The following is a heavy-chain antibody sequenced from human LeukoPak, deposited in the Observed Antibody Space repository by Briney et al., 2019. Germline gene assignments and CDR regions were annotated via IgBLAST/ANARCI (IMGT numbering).Heavy chain of an antibody. Sequence: PGGSLRLSCAASGFTFSSYSMNWVRPAPGKGLEWVSFISTSSSYIHNAASVKGPITISRDNAENSLYLQMNSLRAEATAVYDWARAARAAARIYYYMDVWGKGTTVTVSS. J-gene: IGHJ6*03. CDR3: ARAARAAARIYYYMDV. V-gene: IGHV3-21*01. CDR1: GFTFSSYS. CDR2: ISTSSSYI. D-gene: IGHD6-6*01.